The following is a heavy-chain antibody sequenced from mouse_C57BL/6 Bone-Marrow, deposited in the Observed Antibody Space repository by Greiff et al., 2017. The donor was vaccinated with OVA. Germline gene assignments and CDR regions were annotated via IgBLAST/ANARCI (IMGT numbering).Heavy chain of an antibody. CDR2: IYPRSGNT. Sequence: QVQLQQSGAELARPGASVKLSCKASGYTFTSYGISWVKQRTGQGLEWIGEIYPRSGNTYYNEKFKGKATLTADKSSSTAYMELRSLTSEDSAVYFCALYDGFCVGFDYWGQGTLVTVSA. CDR1: GYTFTSYG. J-gene: IGHJ3*01. CDR3: ALYDGFCVGFDY. D-gene: IGHD2-3*01. V-gene: IGHV1-81*01.